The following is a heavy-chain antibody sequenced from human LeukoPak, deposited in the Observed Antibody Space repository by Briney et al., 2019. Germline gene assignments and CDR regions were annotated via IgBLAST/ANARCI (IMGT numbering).Heavy chain of an antibody. CDR1: GGSISSYY. CDR3: ATYYYDGTGYYYRGFHI. D-gene: IGHD3-22*01. J-gene: IGHJ3*02. Sequence: SETLSLTCTVSGGSISSYYWNWIRQSPGKGLEWIGYIYYSGSTNYNPSLKSRVTMSVDTSKSQFSLELSSATAADTAVYYCATYYYDGTGYYYRGFHIWGQETMVSVSS. V-gene: IGHV4-59*01. CDR2: IYYSGST.